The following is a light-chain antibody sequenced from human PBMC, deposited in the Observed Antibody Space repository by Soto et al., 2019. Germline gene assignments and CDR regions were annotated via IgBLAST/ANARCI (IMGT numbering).Light chain of an antibody. CDR3: SSFTSSNTPVV. Sequence: QSVLTQPASVSGSPGQSITISCTGTSSDIGAYTYVSWYQHHPGKAPQLMIYEVTKRPSGVSDRFSGSKSGDTASLTISGLQTDDEADYYCSSFTSSNTPVVFGGGTKLTVL. J-gene: IGLJ2*01. V-gene: IGLV2-14*01. CDR2: EVT. CDR1: SSDIGAYTY.